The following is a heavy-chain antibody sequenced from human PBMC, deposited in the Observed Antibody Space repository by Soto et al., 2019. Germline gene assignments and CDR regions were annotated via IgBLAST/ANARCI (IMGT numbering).Heavy chain of an antibody. J-gene: IGHJ3*02. CDR3: ARTYDGSGPNSGGYAFDI. V-gene: IGHV4-59*01. CDR2: IYYSGT. CDR1: GGSISSYY. D-gene: IGHD3-22*01. Sequence: QVQLQESGPGLVKPSETLSLTCGVSGGSISSYYWSWIRQPPGKGLEWIAYIYYSGTSYNPSLKSRVSISLDTSKNQFSLKLSSVTAADTAVYYCARTYDGSGPNSGGYAFDIWGQGTMVTVSS.